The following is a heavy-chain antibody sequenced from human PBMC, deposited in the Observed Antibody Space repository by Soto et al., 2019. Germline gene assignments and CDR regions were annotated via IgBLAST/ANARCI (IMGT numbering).Heavy chain of an antibody. Sequence: EVQLLESGGGLVQPGGSLRLSCAASGFTFSSYAMSWVRQAPGKGLEWVSAISGSGGSTYYADSVKGRFTISRDNSKNTLYLQMNSLRAEDTAVYYCAKDDWWVGEDIVVVPAATISDYWGQGTLVTVSS. J-gene: IGHJ4*02. V-gene: IGHV3-23*01. CDR2: ISGSGGST. D-gene: IGHD2-2*01. CDR3: AKDDWWVGEDIVVVPAATISDY. CDR1: GFTFSSYA.